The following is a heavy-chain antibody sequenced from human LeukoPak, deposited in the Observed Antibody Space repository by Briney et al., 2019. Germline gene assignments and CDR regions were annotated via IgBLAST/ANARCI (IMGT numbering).Heavy chain of an antibody. CDR3: ARAYYDSSGYYSSTFDY. D-gene: IGHD3-22*01. J-gene: IGHJ4*02. V-gene: IGHV3-23*01. CDR1: GFTFNNYA. CDR2: ISGSTGST. Sequence: GGSLRLSCAASGFTFNNYAMSWVRQAPGKGLEWVSLISGSTGSTYYADSVKGRFTISRDNAKNSLYLQMNSLRAEDTAVYYCARAYYDSSGYYSSTFDYWGQGTLVTVSS.